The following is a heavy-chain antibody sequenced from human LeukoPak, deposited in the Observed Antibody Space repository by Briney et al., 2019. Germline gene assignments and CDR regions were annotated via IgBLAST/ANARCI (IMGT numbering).Heavy chain of an antibody. CDR2: IDHSGST. CDR1: GGSFSSYY. CDR3: AGLKATVSIHAYFDY. J-gene: IGHJ4*02. D-gene: IGHD4-17*01. Sequence: SETLSLTCTVSGGSFSSYYWTWIRQPPGKGLEWIGYIDHSGSTNYNPSLKSRVTISSDTSKNQFSLELSSVTAADTAVYYCAGLKATVSIHAYFDYWGQGTLVTVPS. V-gene: IGHV4-59*01.